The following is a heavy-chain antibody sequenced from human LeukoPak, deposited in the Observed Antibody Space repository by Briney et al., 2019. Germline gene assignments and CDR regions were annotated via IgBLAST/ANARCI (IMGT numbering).Heavy chain of an antibody. V-gene: IGHV4-59*01. CDR3: ARSSHRYCSGGSCYSDGMDV. CDR1: GGSISSYY. D-gene: IGHD2-15*01. Sequence: PSETLSLTCTVSGGSISSYYWSWIRQPPGKGLEWIGCVYYSGSTNYNPSLKSRVTISVDTSKNQFSLKLSSVTAADTAVYYCARSSHRYCSGGSCYSDGMDVWGQGTTVTVSS. CDR2: VYYSGST. J-gene: IGHJ6*02.